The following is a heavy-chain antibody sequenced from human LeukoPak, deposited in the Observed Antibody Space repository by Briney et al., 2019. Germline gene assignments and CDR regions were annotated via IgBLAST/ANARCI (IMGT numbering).Heavy chain of an antibody. V-gene: IGHV4-31*03. CDR3: ARDKGGYSYGYDY. D-gene: IGHD5-18*01. Sequence: SQTLSLTCTVSGGSISSGGYYWSWIRQHPGKGLEWIGYIYYSGSTYYNPSLKSRVTISVDTSKNQFSPKLSSVTAADTAVYYCARDKGGYSYGYDYWGQGTLVTVSS. CDR2: IYYSGST. CDR1: GGSISSGGYY. J-gene: IGHJ4*02.